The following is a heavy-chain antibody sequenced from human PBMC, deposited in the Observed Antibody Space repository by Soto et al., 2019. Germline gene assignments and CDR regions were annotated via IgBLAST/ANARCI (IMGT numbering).Heavy chain of an antibody. CDR1: GGSISSYY. J-gene: IGHJ5*02. CDR2: IYYSGST. CDR3: ARVLIDNWFDP. Sequence: QVQLQESGPGLVKPSETLALTCTVSGGSISSYYWSWFRQPPGKGLEWIGYIYYSGSTNYNPSLKSRVTISVDTSKNQFTLKLSSVTAADTAVYYCARVLIDNWFDPWGQGTLVTVSS. V-gene: IGHV4-59*01.